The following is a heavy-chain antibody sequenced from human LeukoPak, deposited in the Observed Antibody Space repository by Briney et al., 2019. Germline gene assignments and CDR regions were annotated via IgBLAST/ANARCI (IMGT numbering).Heavy chain of an antibody. CDR1: GGSISSYY. CDR3: ARVRRGFGTVGYYFDY. CDR2: IYTSGST. Sequence: NPSETLSLTCTVSGGSISSYYWSWIRQPAGKGLEWIGRIYTSGSTNYNPSLKSRVTMSVDTSENQFSLKLSSVTAADTAVYYCARVRRGFGTVGYYFDYWGQGALVTVSS. D-gene: IGHD1-14*01. J-gene: IGHJ4*02. V-gene: IGHV4-4*07.